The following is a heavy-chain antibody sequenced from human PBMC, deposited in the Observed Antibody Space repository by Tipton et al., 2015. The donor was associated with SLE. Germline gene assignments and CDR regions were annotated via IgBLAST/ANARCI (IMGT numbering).Heavy chain of an antibody. CDR1: GGSFSGYS. CDR2: INHRGST. V-gene: IGHV4-34*01. D-gene: IGHD2-2*01. Sequence: TLSLTCGVYGGSFSGYSWSWIRQVPGKGLEWIGEINHRGSTNYNPSLKSRVTISVDTSKNQFSLTLSTVTAADTAVYYCARVDFAVVPSVRRNLPYYMDVWGKGTTVTVSS. CDR3: ARVDFAVVPSVRRNLPYYMDV. J-gene: IGHJ6*03.